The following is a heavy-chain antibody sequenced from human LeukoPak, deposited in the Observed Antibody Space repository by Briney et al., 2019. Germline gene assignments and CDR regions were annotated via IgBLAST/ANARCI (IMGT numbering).Heavy chain of an antibody. D-gene: IGHD3-10*01. V-gene: IGHV4-34*01. J-gene: IGHJ4*02. Sequence: SETLSLTCAVYGGSFSGYYWSWIRQPPGEGLEWMGEIYHSGSTNYNPSLKSRVTMSVDTSKNQFSLKLTSVTAADTAVYYCARRTLRGVIKYWGQGTLVTVSS. CDR2: IYHSGST. CDR1: GGSFSGYY. CDR3: ARRTLRGVIKY.